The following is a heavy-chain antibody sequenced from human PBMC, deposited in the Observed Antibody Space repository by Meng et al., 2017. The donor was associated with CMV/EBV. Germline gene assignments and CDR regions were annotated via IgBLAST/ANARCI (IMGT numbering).Heavy chain of an antibody. J-gene: IGHJ4*02. Sequence: GESLKISWAASGFTFRNAWMSWVRQAPGKGLEWVGRIKSKTDGGTTDYAAPVKGRFTISRDDSKNTLYLQMNSLKTEDTAVYYCTTAAYYDFWSGYYLNYFDYWGQGTLVTVSS. V-gene: IGHV3-15*01. CDR3: TTAAYYDFWSGYYLNYFDY. D-gene: IGHD3-3*01. CDR2: IKSKTDGGTT. CDR1: GFTFRNAW.